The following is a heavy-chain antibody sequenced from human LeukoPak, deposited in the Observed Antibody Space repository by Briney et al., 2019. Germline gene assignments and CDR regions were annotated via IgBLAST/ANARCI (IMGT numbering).Heavy chain of an antibody. J-gene: IGHJ4*02. Sequence: GGSLRLSCAASGFTFSSYAMSWVRQAPGKGLEWVSAISGSGGSTYYADSVKGRFTISRDNAKNSLYLQMNSLRAEDTAVYYCLGNERGRLDYWGQGTLVTVSS. V-gene: IGHV3-23*01. CDR3: LGNERGRLDY. CDR2: ISGSGGST. D-gene: IGHD1-1*01. CDR1: GFTFSSYA.